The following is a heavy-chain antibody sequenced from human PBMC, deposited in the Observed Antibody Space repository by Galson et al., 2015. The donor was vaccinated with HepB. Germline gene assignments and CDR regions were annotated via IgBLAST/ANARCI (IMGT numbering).Heavy chain of an antibody. CDR2: IYYSGST. CDR1: GGSINSGGYY. Sequence: GGSINSGGYYWNWIRQHPGKGLEWMGYIYYSGSTYYNPSLKSRVTISVDTSKNQFSLKLSSVTAADTAVYYCARVSSIAARGIDYWGQGTLVTVSS. J-gene: IGHJ4*02. CDR3: ARVSSIAARGIDY. D-gene: IGHD6-6*01. V-gene: IGHV4-31*02.